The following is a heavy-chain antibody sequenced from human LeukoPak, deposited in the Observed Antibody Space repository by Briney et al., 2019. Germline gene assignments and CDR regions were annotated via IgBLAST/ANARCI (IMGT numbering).Heavy chain of an antibody. Sequence: SETLSLTCTVSGVSISSSNSYWGWIRQPPGKGLEWIGRIYTSGSTNYNPSLKSRVTISVDTSKNQFSLKLSSVTAADTAVYYCARDTTTRRIIGNYYYYYMDVWGKGTTVTISS. CDR1: GVSISSSNSY. CDR2: IYTSGST. J-gene: IGHJ6*03. CDR3: ARDTTTRRIIGNYYYYYMDV. V-gene: IGHV4-39*07. D-gene: IGHD3-16*01.